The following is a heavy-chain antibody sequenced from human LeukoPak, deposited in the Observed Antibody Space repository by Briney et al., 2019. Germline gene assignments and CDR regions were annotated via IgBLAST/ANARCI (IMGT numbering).Heavy chain of an antibody. V-gene: IGHV3-23*01. CDR3: AKDRGGYYDSSGYYPGNLFDY. CDR1: GFTLSSYA. D-gene: IGHD3-22*01. J-gene: IGHJ4*02. CDR2: ISGSGGST. Sequence: GGSLRLSCAASGFTLSSYAMSWVRQAPGKGLEWVSAISGSGGSTYYADSVKGRFTISRDNSKNTLYLQMNSLRAEDTAVYYCAKDRGGYYDSSGYYPGNLFDYWGQGTLVTVSS.